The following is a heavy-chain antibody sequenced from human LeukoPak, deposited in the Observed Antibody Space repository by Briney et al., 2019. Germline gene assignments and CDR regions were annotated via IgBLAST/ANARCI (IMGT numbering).Heavy chain of an antibody. CDR3: ARRTHGWFDP. CDR1: GGSISSYY. Sequence: SETLSLTCTVPGGSISSYYWSWIRQPPGKGLEWIGYIYYSGSTNYNPSLKSRVTISVDTSKNQFSLKLSSVTAADTAVYYCARRTHGWFDPWGQGTLVTVSS. V-gene: IGHV4-59*01. J-gene: IGHJ5*02. CDR2: IYYSGST.